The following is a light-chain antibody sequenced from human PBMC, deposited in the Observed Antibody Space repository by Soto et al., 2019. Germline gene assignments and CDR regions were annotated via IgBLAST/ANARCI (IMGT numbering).Light chain of an antibody. CDR3: SSYTSSSTPYV. CDR1: SRDVGGYNY. V-gene: IGLV2-14*01. CDR2: EVS. Sequence: QSALTQPASVSGSPGQSITISCTGTSRDVGGYNYVSWYQQHLGKAPKLMIYEVSNRPSGVSNRFSGSKSGNTASLTISGLQAEDEADYYCSSYTSSSTPYVFGTGTKLTVL. J-gene: IGLJ1*01.